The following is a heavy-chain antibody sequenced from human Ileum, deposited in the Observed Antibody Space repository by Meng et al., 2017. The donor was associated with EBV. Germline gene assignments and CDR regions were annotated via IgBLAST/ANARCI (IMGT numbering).Heavy chain of an antibody. CDR1: GFAFSNAW. CDR3: VSSWSDP. V-gene: IGHV3-15*01. J-gene: IGHJ5*02. CDR2: IKSATVGGTT. Sequence: EVHLVESGGGLVKPGGSLRLSCAASGFAFSNAWMSWVRQAPGKGLEWVARIKSATVGGTTDYAAAVKGRFTISRDDSKNMVFLQMNSLKTEDTAVYYCVSSWSDPWGQGTLVTVSS.